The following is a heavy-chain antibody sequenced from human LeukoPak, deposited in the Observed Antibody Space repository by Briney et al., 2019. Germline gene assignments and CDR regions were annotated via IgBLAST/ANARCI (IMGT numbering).Heavy chain of an antibody. CDR3: AGDPELGVVVPAAISYYYYYMDV. V-gene: IGHV3-23*01. Sequence: GGSLRLSCAASGFTFSSYAMSWVRQAPGKGLEWVSAISGSGGSTYYADSVKGRFTISRDNSKNTLYLQMNSLRAEDTAVYYCAGDPELGVVVPAAISYYYYYMDVWGKGTTVTVSS. CDR2: ISGSGGST. D-gene: IGHD2-2*02. J-gene: IGHJ6*03. CDR1: GFTFSSYA.